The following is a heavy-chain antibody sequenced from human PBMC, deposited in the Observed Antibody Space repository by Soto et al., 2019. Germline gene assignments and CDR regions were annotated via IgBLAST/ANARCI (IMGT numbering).Heavy chain of an antibody. D-gene: IGHD2-2*01. CDR3: ARGRRTCTEKTCYAGFDF. CDR1: GYTFSDYG. CDR2: ILCLNDRK. V-gene: IGHV1-3*01. J-gene: IGHJ4*02. Sequence: QVHLVQSGAEVKTPGASVTISCKASGYTFSDYGIHWIRQAPGQRPEWLRWILCLNDRKESSLKFRGRISLTRATSASIASMGLSRLGSEDTAVYYCARGRRTCTEKTCYAGFDFWGQGSLVSVSS.